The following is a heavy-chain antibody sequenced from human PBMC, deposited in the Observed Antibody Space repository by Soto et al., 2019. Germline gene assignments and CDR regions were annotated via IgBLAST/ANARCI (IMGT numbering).Heavy chain of an antibody. CDR2: INHSGST. CDR3: ARGRTLITGTSLDY. J-gene: IGHJ4*02. CDR1: GGSFSGYC. V-gene: IGHV4-34*01. Sequence: SETLSLTCAVDGGSFSGYCGSWIRQPPGKGLEWIGEINHSGSTNYKPSLRSRVTISVDTSKNQLSLKVNSVTAADTAVYYCARGRTLITGTSLDYWGQGTLVTVSS. D-gene: IGHD1-20*01.